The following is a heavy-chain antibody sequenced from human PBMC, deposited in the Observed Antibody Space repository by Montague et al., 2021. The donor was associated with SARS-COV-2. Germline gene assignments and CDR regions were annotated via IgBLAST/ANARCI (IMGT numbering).Heavy chain of an antibody. CDR2: VNHTGST. Sequence: SETLSLTCAVSGGSFNAYHWSWIRQPPGKGLEWVGDVNHTGSTNYNPSLKSRVTISVDTSKNQFSLKLTSVTAADTAVYYCARGTPSFNMIVVVFTSVAYYFDYWGQGALVTVSS. J-gene: IGHJ4*02. CDR3: ARGTPSFNMIVVVFTSVAYYFDY. D-gene: IGHD3-22*01. CDR1: GGSFNAYH. V-gene: IGHV4-34*01.